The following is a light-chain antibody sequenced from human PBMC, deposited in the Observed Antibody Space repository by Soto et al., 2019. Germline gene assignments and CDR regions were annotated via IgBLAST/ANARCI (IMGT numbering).Light chain of an antibody. V-gene: IGKV3-11*01. CDR3: QQRRDWPPIT. Sequence: ETVLTQSPATLSLSSGERATLSCRASQSVNSYLAWYQQKPGQAPRLLIYDASNRATGIPARFSGSGSGTDFPLTISSVEPEDSAVYYCQQRRDWPPITFGQGTRLEIK. CDR2: DAS. J-gene: IGKJ5*01. CDR1: QSVNSY.